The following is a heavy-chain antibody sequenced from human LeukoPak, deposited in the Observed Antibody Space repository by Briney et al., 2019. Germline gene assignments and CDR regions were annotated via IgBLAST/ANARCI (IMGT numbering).Heavy chain of an antibody. J-gene: IGHJ4*02. D-gene: IGHD2-2*01. Sequence: PGGSLRLSCAASGFIFDDYTMHWVRQAPGKGLEWVSRITWDGGSTFYADSVKGRFTISRDNAKNSLYLQMNSLRVDDTAVYYCARDGGSTSSDYWGRGTLVTVSS. CDR1: GFIFDDYT. CDR2: ITWDGGST. CDR3: ARDGGSTSSDY. V-gene: IGHV3-43*01.